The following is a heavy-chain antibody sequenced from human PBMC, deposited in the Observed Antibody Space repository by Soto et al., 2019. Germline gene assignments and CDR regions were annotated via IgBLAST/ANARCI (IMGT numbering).Heavy chain of an antibody. V-gene: IGHV4-39*02. D-gene: IGHD1-1*01. CDR1: GGSISSSRAY. CDR2: IFYSGST. Sequence: LSLTCNVSGGSISSSRAYWAWIRQPPGKGLEWIANIFYSGSTYYNPSLASRVTVSVDTSKNQFSLKLSSVTAADMAVYYCAREAGTPGLWYFDLWGRGTLVTVSS. J-gene: IGHJ2*01. CDR3: AREAGTPGLWYFDL.